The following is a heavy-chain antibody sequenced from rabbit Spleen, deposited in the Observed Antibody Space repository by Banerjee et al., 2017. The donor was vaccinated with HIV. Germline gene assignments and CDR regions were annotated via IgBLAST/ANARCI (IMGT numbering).Heavy chain of an antibody. D-gene: IGHD7-1*01. J-gene: IGHJ6*01. Sequence: QEQLVESGGGLVQPEGSLTLTCKASGFSFSSSDYICWVRQAPGKGLEWISCIAGSSSAFTYSATWAKGRFTISKTSSTTVTLQMTSLTVADTATYFCARDTGTSFSSYGMDLWGPHPRHRL. CDR3: ARDTGTSFSSYGMDL. V-gene: IGHV1S45*01. CDR1: GFSFSSSDY. CDR2: IAGSSSAFT.